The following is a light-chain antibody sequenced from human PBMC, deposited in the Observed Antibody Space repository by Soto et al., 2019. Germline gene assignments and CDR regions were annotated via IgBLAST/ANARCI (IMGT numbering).Light chain of an antibody. CDR2: GVS. J-gene: IGKJ1*01. CDR3: QDFDSPQWT. CDR1: HSASRQY. V-gene: IGKV3-20*01. Sequence: VLTQSPDTLSLSPGERATLSCRASHSASRQYLSCYQQRPDQPPRPLIYGVSMRADGIPDRFSGSGSGSEFTLTINRLEPEDFAVYYCQDFDSPQWTFGQGTKVEI.